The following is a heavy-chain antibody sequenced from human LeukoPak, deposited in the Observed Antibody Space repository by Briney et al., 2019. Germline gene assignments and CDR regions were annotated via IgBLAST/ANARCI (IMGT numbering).Heavy chain of an antibody. V-gene: IGHV3-23*01. CDR1: GFTFSSYA. J-gene: IGHJ6*02. Sequence: GGSLRLSCAASGFTFSSYAMSWVRQAPGKGLEWVSAISGSGGSTYYEDSVKGGFTISRENSKNTLYLQMNSLRAEDTAVYYCAKQGGVVPMDVWGQGTTVTVSS. D-gene: IGHD2-2*01. CDR2: ISGSGGST. CDR3: AKQGGVVPMDV.